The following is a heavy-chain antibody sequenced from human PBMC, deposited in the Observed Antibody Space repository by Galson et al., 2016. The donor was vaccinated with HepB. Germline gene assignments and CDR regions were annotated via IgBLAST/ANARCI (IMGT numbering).Heavy chain of an antibody. CDR1: GYSFTNFH. D-gene: IGHD6-19*01. CDR3: ERGLRQWLAQLDY. Sequence: SVKVSCKASGYSFTNFHINWIRQGPGQGLEWMGWVNPKSGNTALAQRFQGRLTMTTDTPTATASMELSGLTSDDTAIYYCERGLRQWLAQLDYWGQGSLVTVSS. J-gene: IGHJ4*02. V-gene: IGHV1-8*02. CDR2: VNPKSGNT.